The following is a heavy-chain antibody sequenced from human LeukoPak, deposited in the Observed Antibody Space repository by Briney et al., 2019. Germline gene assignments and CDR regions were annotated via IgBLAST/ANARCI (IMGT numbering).Heavy chain of an antibody. CDR2: ITASGTAM. D-gene: IGHD1-26*01. Sequence: GGSLRLSCAAFGFTFSSYSMNWVRQAPGKGLEWVSHITASGTAMFYADSVKGRFTISRDNAKNSLYLQMNSLRDEDTAVYYCASSGSYRFDYWGQGTLVTVSS. CDR1: GFTFSSYS. V-gene: IGHV3-48*02. CDR3: ASSGSYRFDY. J-gene: IGHJ4*02.